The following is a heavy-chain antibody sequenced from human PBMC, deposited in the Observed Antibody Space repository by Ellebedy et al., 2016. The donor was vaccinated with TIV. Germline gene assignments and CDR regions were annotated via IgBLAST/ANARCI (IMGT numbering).Heavy chain of an antibody. CDR3: ARGRYATDH. D-gene: IGHD2-2*01. Sequence: GESLKISXAASGFTFTTYWMNWVRQAPGKGLEWVANIKQNGGEKNYVDSVKGRFTISRDNAKNSQYLQMNSLRAEDTAVYYCARGRYATDHWGQGTLVTVSS. V-gene: IGHV3-7*01. J-gene: IGHJ4*02. CDR2: IKQNGGEK. CDR1: GFTFTTYW.